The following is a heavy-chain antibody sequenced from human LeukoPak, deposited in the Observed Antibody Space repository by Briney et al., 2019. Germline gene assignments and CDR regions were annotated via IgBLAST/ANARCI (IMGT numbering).Heavy chain of an antibody. Sequence: GGSLRLSCAASGFTFSSYSMNWVRQAPGKGLEWVSSISSSSSYIYYADSVKGRFTISRDNAKNSLYLQMNSLRAEDTAVYYCARDHYYDSSGYYAFDYWGQGTLVTVSS. CDR3: ARDHYYDSSGYYAFDY. CDR2: ISSSSSYI. J-gene: IGHJ4*02. CDR1: GFTFSSYS. V-gene: IGHV3-21*01. D-gene: IGHD3-22*01.